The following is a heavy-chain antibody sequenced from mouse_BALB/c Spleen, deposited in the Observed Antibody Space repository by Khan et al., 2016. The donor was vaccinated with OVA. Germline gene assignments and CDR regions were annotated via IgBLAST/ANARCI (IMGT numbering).Heavy chain of an antibody. V-gene: IGHV5-6*01. D-gene: IGHD1-1*02. Sequence: EVELVESGGDLVKPGGSLKLSCAASGFTFSTYGMSWVRQTPDMRLEWVATISSVGLSPYYPASVKGRFTISRDNAKNTLYLQMSSLKSEDTAIYYCARLAYYYNSEGFAYWGQGTLVTVSA. CDR3: ARLAYYYNSEGFAY. CDR1: GFTFSTYG. J-gene: IGHJ3*01. CDR2: ISSVGLSP.